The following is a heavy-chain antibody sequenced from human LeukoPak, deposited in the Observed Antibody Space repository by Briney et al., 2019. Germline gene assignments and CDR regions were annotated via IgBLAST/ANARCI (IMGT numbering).Heavy chain of an antibody. D-gene: IGHD6-13*01. J-gene: IGHJ4*02. CDR2: IWYDGSNK. Sequence: GSLRLSCAASGFTFSSYGMHWVRQAPGKGLEWVAVIWYDGSNKYYADSVKGRFTISRDNSKNTLYLQMNSLRAEDTAVYYCARDLRIAAAGGVGYWGQGTLVTVSS. CDR1: GFTFSSYG. V-gene: IGHV3-33*01. CDR3: ARDLRIAAAGGVGY.